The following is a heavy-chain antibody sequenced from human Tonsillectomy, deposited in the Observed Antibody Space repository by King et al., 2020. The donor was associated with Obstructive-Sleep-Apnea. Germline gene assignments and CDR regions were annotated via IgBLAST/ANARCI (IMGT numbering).Heavy chain of an antibody. D-gene: IGHD3-16*01. Sequence: VQLVESGAELGKPGESLKISCKGSGYTFNKYWIAWVRHMPGKGLEWMGSFYPGDSDTMYSPSFQGQVTISGDKSINTAYLHWVTLKASDTAIYFCARRGGPRFQDSFDVWGQGTMVTVSS. V-gene: IGHV5-51*01. CDR3: ARRGGPRFQDSFDV. J-gene: IGHJ3*01. CDR1: GYTFNKYW. CDR2: FYPGDSDT.